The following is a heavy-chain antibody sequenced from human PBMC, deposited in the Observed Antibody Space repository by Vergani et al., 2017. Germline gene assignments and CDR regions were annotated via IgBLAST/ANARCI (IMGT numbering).Heavy chain of an antibody. CDR1: GYTFADYF. CDR3: ARVGTSSNRDYFDY. Sequence: QVQLVQSGAEVKKPGASVKVSCKASGYTFADYFMHWVRQAPGQGLEWMGWINPNSGGTNYAQKFQGRVTMTRDPSISTAYMEQSNLRSDDTAVYYCARVGTSSNRDYFDYWGQGTLVIVSS. CDR2: INPNSGGT. V-gene: IGHV1-2*02. D-gene: IGHD2-2*01. J-gene: IGHJ4*02.